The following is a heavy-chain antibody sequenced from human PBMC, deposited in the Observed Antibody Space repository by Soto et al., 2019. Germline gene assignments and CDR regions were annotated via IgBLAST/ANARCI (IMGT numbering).Heavy chain of an antibody. Sequence: QVQLVQSGAEVKKPGASVKVSCKASGYTFTNYGISWVRQAPGQGLEWMGWINAYNGNTKYAQKLQGRVTMTTDTSTSTAYMELTSLRSDTTAVYYCAIDQAMSQFDYWGQGTLVTVSS. CDR3: AIDQAMSQFDY. CDR1: GYTFTNYG. J-gene: IGHJ4*02. D-gene: IGHD5-18*01. V-gene: IGHV1-18*01. CDR2: INAYNGNT.